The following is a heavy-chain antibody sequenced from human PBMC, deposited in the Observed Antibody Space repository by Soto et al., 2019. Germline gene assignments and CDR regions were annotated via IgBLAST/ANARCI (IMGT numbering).Heavy chain of an antibody. V-gene: IGHV3-73*01. CDR1: GFTFSGSA. CDR3: SRDDADWLFN. CDR2: IRSKANSYAT. Sequence: GGSLRLSCAASGFTFSGSAMHWVRQASGKGLEWVGRIRSKANSYATAYAASVKGRFTISRDDSKNTAYLQMNSLKTEDTAVYYCSRDDADWLFNWGQGALVTVSS. D-gene: IGHD4-17*01. J-gene: IGHJ4*02.